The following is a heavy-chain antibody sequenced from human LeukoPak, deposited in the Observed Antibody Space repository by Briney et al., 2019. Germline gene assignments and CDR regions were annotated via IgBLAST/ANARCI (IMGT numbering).Heavy chain of an antibody. CDR2: ISHDGSNE. V-gene: IGHV3-30-3*01. D-gene: IGHD5-18*01. CDR3: ALEWAMVEDVDY. Sequence: GGSLRLSCAASGFTFSNYAMHWVRQDPGKGLEWVSVISHDGSNEYYADSVKGRFTISRDNSKNTLYLQMNSLRAEDTAVYYCALEWAMVEDVDYWGQGTLVTVSS. CDR1: GFTFSNYA. J-gene: IGHJ4*02.